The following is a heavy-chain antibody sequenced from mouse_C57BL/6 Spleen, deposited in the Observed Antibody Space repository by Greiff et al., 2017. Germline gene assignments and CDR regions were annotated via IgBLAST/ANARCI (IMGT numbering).Heavy chain of an antibody. V-gene: IGHV1-53*01. CDR1: GYTFTSYW. D-gene: IGHD1-1*01. J-gene: IGHJ4*01. CDR2: INPSNGGT. Sequence: QVQLQQPGTELVKPGASVKLSCKASGYTFTSYWMHWVKQRPGQGLEWIGNINPSNGGTNYNEKFKSKATLNVYKSSSTAYMQLSSLTSEDSAVYYCARFNDGSRYENAMDYWGQGTSVTVSS. CDR3: ARFNDGSRYENAMDY.